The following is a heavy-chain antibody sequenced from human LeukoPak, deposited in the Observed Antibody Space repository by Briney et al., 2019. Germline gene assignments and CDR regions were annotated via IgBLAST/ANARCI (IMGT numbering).Heavy chain of an antibody. CDR1: GYTFTSYD. V-gene: IGHV1-8*03. CDR2: MNPNSGNT. CDR3: ARGGAVTTFYYYYMDV. J-gene: IGHJ6*03. D-gene: IGHD4-17*01. Sequence: ASVEVSCKASGYTFTSYDITWVRQATGQGLEWMGWMNPNSGNTGYPQKFRGRLTITRNISISTIYMELSSLTSEDTAVYYCARGGAVTTFYYYYMDVWGKGTTVTVSS.